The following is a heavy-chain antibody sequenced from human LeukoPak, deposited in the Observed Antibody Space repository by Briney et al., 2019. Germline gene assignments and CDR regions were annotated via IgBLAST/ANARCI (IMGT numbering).Heavy chain of an antibody. Sequence: SETLSLTCAVYGGSFSGYYWSWIHQPPGKGLEWIGEINHSGSTNYNPSLKSRVTISVDTSKNQFSLKLSSVTAADTAVYYCARDGDYGSGSYYPPPLYYFDYWGQGTLVTVSS. CDR1: GGSFSGYY. CDR3: ARDGDYGSGSYYPPPLYYFDY. V-gene: IGHV4-34*01. D-gene: IGHD3-10*01. J-gene: IGHJ4*02. CDR2: INHSGST.